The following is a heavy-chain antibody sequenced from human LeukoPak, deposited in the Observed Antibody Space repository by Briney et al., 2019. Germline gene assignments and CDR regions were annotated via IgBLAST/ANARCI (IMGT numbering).Heavy chain of an antibody. D-gene: IGHD3-22*01. J-gene: IGHJ3*02. V-gene: IGHV1-69*13. CDR1: GGTFSSYA. Sequence: GASVKVSCKASGGTFSSYATGWVRQAPGQGLEWMGGIIPIFGTANYAQKFQGRVTITADESTSTAYMELSSLRSEDTAVYYCAREGLAYYYDSSGYGGNAFDIWGQGTMVTVSS. CDR2: IIPIFGTA. CDR3: AREGLAYYYDSSGYGGNAFDI.